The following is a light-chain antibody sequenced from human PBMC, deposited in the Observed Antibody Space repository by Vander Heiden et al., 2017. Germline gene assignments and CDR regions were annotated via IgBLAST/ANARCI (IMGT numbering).Light chain of an antibody. Sequence: DTHVSQSPSPLSAPVVDTVTATVRASESINSWLSSYHQRHGKPPKLLIYNTSTLESGVPTRISGSGSGTEFTLTINSLQPDDVGTYYCQQYNGYPLSFGSGTKLEI. CDR3: QQYNGYPLS. CDR1: ESINSW. V-gene: IGKV1-5*03. J-gene: IGKJ4*01. CDR2: NTS.